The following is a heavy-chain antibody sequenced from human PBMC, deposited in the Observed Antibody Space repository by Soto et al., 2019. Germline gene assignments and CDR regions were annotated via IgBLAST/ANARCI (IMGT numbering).Heavy chain of an antibody. J-gene: IGHJ3*02. D-gene: IGHD3-22*01. Sequence: SETMSLTCTVSCGSIRTSSYYWGWIRHPPWQGLEWIGSLYYSGSTYYTPSLKSRVTISVDTSKNQFSLKLSSVTAADTAVYYCARRQYYYDSSGYYWGAFDIWGQGTMVNVS. CDR2: LYYSGST. V-gene: IGHV4-39*01. CDR1: CGSIRTSSYY. CDR3: ARRQYYYDSSGYYWGAFDI.